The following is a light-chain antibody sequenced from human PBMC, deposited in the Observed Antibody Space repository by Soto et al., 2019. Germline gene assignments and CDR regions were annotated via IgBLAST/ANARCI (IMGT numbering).Light chain of an antibody. Sequence: QSALTQPPSASGSPGQSVTISCTGASSDVGGYSYVSWYQQHPGKAPKLMIYEVNKRPSGVPDRFSGSKSGNTSSLTVSGLQAEDEADYYCSSYTGSNNVVFGGGTKLTVL. V-gene: IGLV2-8*01. CDR3: SSYTGSNNVV. J-gene: IGLJ2*01. CDR1: SSDVGGYSY. CDR2: EVN.